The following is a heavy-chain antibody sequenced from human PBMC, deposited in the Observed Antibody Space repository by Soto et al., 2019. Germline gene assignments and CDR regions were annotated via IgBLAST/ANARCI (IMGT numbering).Heavy chain of an antibody. Sequence: EVQLLESGGGLVQPGGSLRLSCAASGFTFNNYAMSWVRQAPGKGLEWVSGISGSGTYTFYAESVKGRFTISRDSSKNLLFLQMNSLRAEDTAVYYCAKDERWRGNNSYYYAMDVWGQGTTVTVSS. CDR3: AKDERWRGNNSYYYAMDV. D-gene: IGHD3-3*01. J-gene: IGHJ6*02. CDR2: ISGSGTYT. CDR1: GFTFNNYA. V-gene: IGHV3-23*01.